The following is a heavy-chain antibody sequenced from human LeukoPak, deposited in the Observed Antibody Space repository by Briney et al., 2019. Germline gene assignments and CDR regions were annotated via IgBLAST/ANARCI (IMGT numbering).Heavy chain of an antibody. CDR1: GYSISSGYY. CDR3: ARDAPKYSSSWYGGFDY. V-gene: IGHV4-38-2*02. D-gene: IGHD6-13*01. Sequence: SETLSLTCTVSGYSISSGYYWGWIRQPPGKGLEWIGSIYHSGSTYYNPSLKSRVTISVDTSKNQFSLKLSSVTAADTAVYYCARDAPKYSSSWYGGFDYWGQGTLVTVSS. J-gene: IGHJ4*02. CDR2: IYHSGST.